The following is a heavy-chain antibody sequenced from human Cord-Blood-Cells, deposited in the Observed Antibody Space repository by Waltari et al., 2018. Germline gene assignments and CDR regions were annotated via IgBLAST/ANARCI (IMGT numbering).Heavy chain of an antibody. CDR3: AREIDTAMVYFDY. CDR1: GYSISSGYY. J-gene: IGHJ4*02. Sequence: QVQLQESGPGLVKPSETLSLTCAVSGYSISSGYYWGWIRQPPGKGLEWIGSIYHSGSTYYNPSLKSRVTISVDTSKNQFSLKLSSVTAADTAVYYCAREIDTAMVYFDYWGQGTLVTVSS. V-gene: IGHV4-38-2*02. D-gene: IGHD5-18*01. CDR2: IYHSGST.